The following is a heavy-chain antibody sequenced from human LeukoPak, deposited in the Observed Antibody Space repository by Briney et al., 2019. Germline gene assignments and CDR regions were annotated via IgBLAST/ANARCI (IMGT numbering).Heavy chain of an antibody. CDR1: GFTVSTYY. D-gene: IGHD2-2*01. Sequence: GGCLRLSCAASGFTVSTYYMTWVRQAPGKGLECVSVIFSGGSTYYADSVKGRFTVSRDNSKNTLYLQMNSLRAEDTAMYYCARGLGYCTSTTCLLPFDYWGQGTLVT. CDR2: IFSGGST. CDR3: ARGLGYCTSTTCLLPFDY. V-gene: IGHV3-53*01. J-gene: IGHJ4*02.